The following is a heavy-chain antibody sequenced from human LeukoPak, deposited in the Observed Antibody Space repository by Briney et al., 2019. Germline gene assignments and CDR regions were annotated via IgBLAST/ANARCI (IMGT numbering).Heavy chain of an antibody. CDR1: GFAFSNYN. V-gene: IGHV3-21*01. J-gene: IGHJ5*02. D-gene: IGHD1-1*01. CDR3: ARMEFGRFDP. CDR2: ITSSGTYI. Sequence: GGSLRLSCAASGFAFSNYNMNWVRQAPGKAMEWVSSITSSGTYIFYADSVKGRFTISRDNAKNSLYLQMNSLRAEDTAVYYCARMEFGRFDPWGQGTLVTVSS.